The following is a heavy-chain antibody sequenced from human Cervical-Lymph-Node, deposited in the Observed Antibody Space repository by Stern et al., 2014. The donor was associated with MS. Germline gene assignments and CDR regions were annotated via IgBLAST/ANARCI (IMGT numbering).Heavy chain of an antibody. CDR2: IIPIFDAP. D-gene: IGHD3-10*01. CDR3: ASGAHGMDV. V-gene: IGHV1-69*01. CDR1: GGTLSSHA. J-gene: IGHJ6*02. Sequence: VQLEESGAEVKKVGSSVKVSCKASGGTLSSHAISWVRQAPGQGLEWMGGIIPIFDAPNYAQKFQGRVRITSDESTNTAHMELSSLRSEDTAVYYCASGAHGMDVWGQGTAVTVSS.